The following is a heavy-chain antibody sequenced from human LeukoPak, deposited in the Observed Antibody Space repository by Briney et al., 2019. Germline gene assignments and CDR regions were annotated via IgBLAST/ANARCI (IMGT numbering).Heavy chain of an antibody. V-gene: IGHV4-39*01. D-gene: IGHD3-10*02. CDR1: VCSINSCSYY. CDR2: IYYSGST. J-gene: IGHJ3*02. Sequence: PSETLSLTCTVSVCSINSCSYYWGWIRQPPGKGLEWIGTIYYSGSTYYNPSLKSRVTISVDTSKNQFSLKLSSMTASDTAVYYCARMFAPSRNDAFDIWGQGTMVTVSS. CDR3: ARMFAPSRNDAFDI.